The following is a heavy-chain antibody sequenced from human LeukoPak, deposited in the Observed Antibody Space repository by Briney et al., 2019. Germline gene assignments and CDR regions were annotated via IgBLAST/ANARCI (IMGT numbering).Heavy chain of an antibody. CDR3: AKAYDKDYDY. CDR2: IRPNGDRT. J-gene: IGHJ4*02. V-gene: IGHV3-23*01. Sequence: GGSLRLSCAAAGIFFGRHGMAWVRQAPGKGLGWVSSIRPNGDRTFYADFVKGRFTISRDNSKNTVSLHMNSLRAEGSAIFRCAKAYDKDYDYWGQGTLVTVSS. CDR1: GIFFGRHG. D-gene: IGHD2-15*01.